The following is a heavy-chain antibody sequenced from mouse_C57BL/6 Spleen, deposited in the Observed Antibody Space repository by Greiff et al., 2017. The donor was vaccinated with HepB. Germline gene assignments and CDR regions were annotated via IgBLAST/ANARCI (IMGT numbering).Heavy chain of an antibody. CDR2: IYPGDGDT. V-gene: IGHV1-80*01. CDR3: ARGGFRDSGFAY. D-gene: IGHD3-1*01. CDR1: GYAFSSYW. J-gene: IGHJ3*01. Sequence: VQLQQSGAELVKPGASVKISCKASGYAFSSYWMNWVKQRPGKGLEWIGQIYPGDGDTNYNGKFKGNATLTADKSSSTAYMQLSSLTSEDSAVYFCARGGFRDSGFAYWGQGTLVTVSA.